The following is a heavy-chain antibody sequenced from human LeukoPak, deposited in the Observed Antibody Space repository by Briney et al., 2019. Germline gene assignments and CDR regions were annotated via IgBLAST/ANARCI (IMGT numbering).Heavy chain of an antibody. CDR2: IFTSGWT. D-gene: IGHD2-21*01. CDR3: ATSHDVKTAPYDL. CDR1: GGSISSYY. V-gene: IGHV4-4*09. Sequence: PSEALSLTCTVSGGSISSYYWSWVRQSPGKGLEWIGYIFTSGWTDYNPSLKSRVTMSVDTSKNQLSMELRFLTAADTAVYYCATSHDVKTAPYDLWGQGTLVTVSS. J-gene: IGHJ5*02.